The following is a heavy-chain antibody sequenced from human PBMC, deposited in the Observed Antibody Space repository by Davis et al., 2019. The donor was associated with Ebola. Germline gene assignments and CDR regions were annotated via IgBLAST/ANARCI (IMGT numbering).Heavy chain of an antibody. CDR3: ARGGLWDY. CDR2: IWYDGSNK. D-gene: IGHD2-21*01. J-gene: IGHJ4*02. V-gene: IGHV3-33*01. CDR1: GFTFSSYG. Sequence: GESLKISCAASGFTFSSYGMHWVRQAPGKGLEWVAVIWYDGSNKYYADSVKGRFTISRDNAKNSLYLQMNSLRAEDTAVYYCARGGLWDYWGQGTLATVSS.